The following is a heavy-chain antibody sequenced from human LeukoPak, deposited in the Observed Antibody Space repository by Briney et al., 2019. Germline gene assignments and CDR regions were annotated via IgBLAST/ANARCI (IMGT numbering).Heavy chain of an antibody. CDR1: GFTFSDYY. CDR2: ISSSGSTI. J-gene: IGHJ3*02. CDR3: ARFDDYGDYVAFDI. D-gene: IGHD4-17*01. V-gene: IGHV3-11*04. Sequence: GGSLRLSCAASGFTFSDYYMSWIRQAPGKGLELVSYISSSGSTIYYADSVKGRFTISRDNAKNSLYLQMNSLRAEDTAVYYCARFDDYGDYVAFDIWGQGTMVTVSS.